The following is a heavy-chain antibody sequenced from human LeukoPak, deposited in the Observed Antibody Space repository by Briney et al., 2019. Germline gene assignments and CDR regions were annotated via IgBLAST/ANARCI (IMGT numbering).Heavy chain of an antibody. CDR3: ARASGIAAAHWFDP. CDR2: IYHSGST. D-gene: IGHD6-13*01. J-gene: IGHJ5*02. Sequence: SETLSLTCAVSGGSISSGGYSWSWIRQPPGKGLEWIGYIYHSGSTYYNPSLKSRATISVDRSKNQFSLKLSSVTAADTAVYYCARASGIAAAHWFDPWGQGTLVTVSS. V-gene: IGHV4-30-2*01. CDR1: GGSISSGGYS.